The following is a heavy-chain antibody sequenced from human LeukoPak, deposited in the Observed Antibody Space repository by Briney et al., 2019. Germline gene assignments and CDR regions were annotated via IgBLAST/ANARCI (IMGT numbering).Heavy chain of an antibody. CDR2: MSSSGTI. Sequence: GGSLRLSCAASGFTISSYEMNWVRQAPGKGLEWVSYMSSSGTIFYADSVKGRFTISRDNAKNSLYLQMNSLRDEDTAVYYCARRFESWGQGTLVTVSS. V-gene: IGHV3-48*03. CDR3: ARRFES. J-gene: IGHJ4*02. CDR1: GFTISSYE.